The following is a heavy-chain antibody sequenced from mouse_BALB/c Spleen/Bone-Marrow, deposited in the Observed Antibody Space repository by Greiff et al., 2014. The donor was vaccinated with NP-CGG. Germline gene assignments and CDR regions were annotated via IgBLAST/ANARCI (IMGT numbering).Heavy chain of an antibody. CDR3: ARLITYESYFAY. CDR1: GFSLTSYG. V-gene: IGHV2-9*02. CDR2: IWAGGST. J-gene: IGHJ2*01. D-gene: IGHD2-14*01. Sequence: VQLQQSGPGLVAPSQSLSITCTVSGFSLTSYGVHWVRQPPGKGLEWLGVIWAGGSTNYNSALMSRLNISKDNSKGQVFLKMNSLQTDDTSMYYCARLITYESYFAYWGQGTTLTVSS.